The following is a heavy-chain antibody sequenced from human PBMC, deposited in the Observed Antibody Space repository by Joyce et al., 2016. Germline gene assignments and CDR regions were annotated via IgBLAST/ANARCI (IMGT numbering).Heavy chain of an antibody. CDR1: GFTFTNYW. CDR3: GSVFEY. V-gene: IGHV3-74*01. CDR2: VDSDGSGT. Sequence: EVQLVESGGGLLQPGGSLRLSCVASGFTFTNYWMHWVRQAPGKGLVGVARVDSDGSGTSYADSVKGRFTISRDNAKNMVYLQMNSLRTEDTAVYYCGSVFEYWGRGALVTVSS. J-gene: IGHJ4*02.